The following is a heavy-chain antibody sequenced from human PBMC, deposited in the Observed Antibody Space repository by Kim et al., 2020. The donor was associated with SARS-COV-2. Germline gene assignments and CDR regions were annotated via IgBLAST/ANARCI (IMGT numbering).Heavy chain of an antibody. V-gene: IGHV1-69*04. Sequence: SVKVSCKASGGTFSSYAISWVRQAPGQGLEWMGRIIPILGIANYAQKFQGRVTITADKSTSTAYMELSSLRSEDTAVYYCARESSRDSWNDDYYYYYGMDVWGQGTAVTVSS. CDR2: IIPILGIA. D-gene: IGHD1-20*01. CDR1: GGTFSSYA. J-gene: IGHJ6*02. CDR3: ARESSRDSWNDDYYYYYGMDV.